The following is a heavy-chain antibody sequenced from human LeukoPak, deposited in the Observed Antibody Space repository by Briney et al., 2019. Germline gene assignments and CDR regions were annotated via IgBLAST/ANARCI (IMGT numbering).Heavy chain of an antibody. CDR2: INHSGST. D-gene: IGHD3-16*01. J-gene: IGHJ4*02. CDR3: AAMGETHY. Sequence: PSETLSLTCAVYGGSFSGYYWSWIRQPPGKGLEWIGEINHSGSTNYNPSLKSRVTISVDTSKNQFSLKLSSVTAADTAVYYCAAMGETHYWGQGTLVTVSS. CDR1: GGSFSGYY. V-gene: IGHV4-34*01.